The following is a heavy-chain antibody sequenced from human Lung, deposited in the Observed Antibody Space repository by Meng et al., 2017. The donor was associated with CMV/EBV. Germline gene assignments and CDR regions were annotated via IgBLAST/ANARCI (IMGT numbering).Heavy chain of an antibody. CDR3: AKDLLLFGGPNAYFDQ. Sequence: WGSLRLSCAASGFRFDDYGMHWVRQTPGKGLEWVAFIRHDGTNKFYGDSVKGRFTISRDNSKNTVYLQMNSLRPEETAVYYCAKDLLLFGGPNAYFDQWGQGTLVTVSS. V-gene: IGHV3-30*02. J-gene: IGHJ4*02. CDR2: IRHDGTNK. D-gene: IGHD3-16*01. CDR1: GFRFDDYG.